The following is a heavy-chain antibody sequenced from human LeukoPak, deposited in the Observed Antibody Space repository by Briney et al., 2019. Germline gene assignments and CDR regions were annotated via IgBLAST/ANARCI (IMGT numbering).Heavy chain of an antibody. CDR3: ARTGQAGARYSTTFDY. CDR1: GYTFTSYG. CDR2: ISAYNGNT. D-gene: IGHD2-8*01. Sequence: ASVKVSCKASGYTFTSYGISWVRQAPGQGLEWMGWISAYNGNTNYAQKFQGRVTMTTDTSTSTAYMELRSLRSDDTAVYHCARTGQAGARYSTTFDYWGQGILVTVSS. J-gene: IGHJ4*02. V-gene: IGHV1-18*01.